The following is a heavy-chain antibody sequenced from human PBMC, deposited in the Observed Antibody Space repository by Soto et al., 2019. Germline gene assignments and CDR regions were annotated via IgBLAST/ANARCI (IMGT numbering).Heavy chain of an antibody. CDR3: AGEEGYWGRMDV. CDR1: GFSFSPYS. Sequence: EVPLVESGGGLVKPGGSLRLSCAASGFSFSPYSMNWVRQAPGKGLEWVSSISSGSSYIYYAESVKGRFTISRDNTKNSLFLQMNSLRDEDTAVYYCAGEEGYWGRMDVWGQGTTVTVSS. V-gene: IGHV3-21*02. CDR2: ISSGSSYI. D-gene: IGHD2-15*01. J-gene: IGHJ6*02.